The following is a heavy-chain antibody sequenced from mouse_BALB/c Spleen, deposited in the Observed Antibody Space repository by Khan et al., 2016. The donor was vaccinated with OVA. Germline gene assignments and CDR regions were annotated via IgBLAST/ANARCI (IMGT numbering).Heavy chain of an antibody. CDR3: ARSNYYGSSLYAMDY. CDR2: IGPGSGST. J-gene: IGHJ4*01. D-gene: IGHD1-1*01. Sequence: DLVKPGASVKLSCKASGYTFTSYWIHWIKQRPGQGLEWIGRIGPGSGSTSYNEMFTGKATLTVDTTSSTAYIQLSSLSSEDSAVYFCARSNYYGSSLYAMDYWGQGTSVTVSS. CDR1: GYTFTSYW. V-gene: IGHV1S41*01.